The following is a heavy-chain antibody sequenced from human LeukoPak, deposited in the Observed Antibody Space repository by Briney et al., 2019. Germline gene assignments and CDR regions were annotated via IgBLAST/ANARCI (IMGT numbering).Heavy chain of an antibody. CDR1: GGSISSSSYY. D-gene: IGHD3-22*01. J-gene: IGHJ3*02. Sequence: PSETLSLTCTVSGGSISSSSYYWGWIRQPPGKGLEWIGSIYYSGSTYYNPSLKSRVTISVDTSKIQFSLRLTSVTAADTAVYYCARTAIASSAYSAFDIWGQGTMVTVSS. CDR3: ARTAIASSAYSAFDI. V-gene: IGHV4-39*07. CDR2: IYYSGST.